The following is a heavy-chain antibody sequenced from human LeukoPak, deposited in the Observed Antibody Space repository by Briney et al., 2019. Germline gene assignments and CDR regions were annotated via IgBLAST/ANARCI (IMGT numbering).Heavy chain of an antibody. CDR2: ITSGGVYI. V-gene: IGHV3-21*01. CDR3: ARARYDVLDASYKWTPDY. CDR1: GSTLNTFN. J-gene: IGHJ4*02. Sequence: GGSLRLSGAASGSTLNTFNMTWFRRAPGKGRNWFSSITSGGVYIYYADSVKGRFTTSRDNAKNSLSLQLNSLRVEDTAVYYCARARYDVLDASYKWTPDYWGQGTLVTVSS. D-gene: IGHD3-9*01.